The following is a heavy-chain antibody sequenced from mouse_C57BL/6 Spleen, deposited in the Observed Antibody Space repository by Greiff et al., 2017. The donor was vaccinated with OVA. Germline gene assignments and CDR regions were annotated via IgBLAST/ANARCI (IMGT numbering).Heavy chain of an antibody. CDR2: IDPSDSYT. V-gene: IGHV1-69*01. CDR3: ARAYYDYPYYAMDY. D-gene: IGHD2-4*01. J-gene: IGHJ4*01. Sequence: QVQLQQPGAELVMPGASVKLSCKASGYTFTSYWMHWVKQRPGQGLEWIGEIDPSDSYTNYNQKFKGKSTLTVDKSSSTAYMQLSSLTSEDSAVYYCARAYYDYPYYAMDYWGQGTSVTVSS. CDR1: GYTFTSYW.